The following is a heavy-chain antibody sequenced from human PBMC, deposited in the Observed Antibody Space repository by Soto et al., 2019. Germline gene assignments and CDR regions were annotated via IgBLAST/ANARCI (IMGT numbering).Heavy chain of an antibody. CDR3: ARQIYDSDTGPNFQYYFDS. V-gene: IGHV5-10-1*01. CDR1: GYSFACYW. CDR2: IDPSDSHT. J-gene: IGHJ4*02. Sequence: GESLKISCKGSGYSFACYWIAWVGQKPGKGLEWMGRIDPSDSHTYYSPSFRGHVTISVTKSITTVFLQWSSLRASDTAMYYCARQIYDSDTGPNFQYYFDSWGQGTPVTVSS. D-gene: IGHD3-22*01.